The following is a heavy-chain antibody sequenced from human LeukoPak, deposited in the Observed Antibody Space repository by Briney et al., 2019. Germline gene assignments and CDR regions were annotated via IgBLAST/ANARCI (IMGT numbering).Heavy chain of an antibody. CDR3: ASGAAAGNFDY. D-gene: IGHD6-13*01. J-gene: IGHJ4*02. Sequence: SETLSLTCAVYGGSVSGYYWSWIRQPPGKGLEWIGEINHSGSTNYNPSLKSRVTISVDKSKNQFSLKLSSVTAADTAVYYCASGAAAGNFDYWGQGTLVTVSS. CDR1: GGSVSGYY. V-gene: IGHV4-34*01. CDR2: INHSGST.